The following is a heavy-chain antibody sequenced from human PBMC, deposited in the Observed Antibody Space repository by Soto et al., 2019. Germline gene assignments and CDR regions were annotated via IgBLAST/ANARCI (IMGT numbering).Heavy chain of an antibody. Sequence: SETLSLTCAVYGGSFSGYYWSWIRQPPGKGLEWIGEINHSGSTNYNPSLKSRVTISVDPSKSQFSLQLGSVTVADTAVYYCARDHTTVNAFRYSYHGMDVWGQGTTVTVSS. CDR3: ARDHTTVNAFRYSYHGMDV. V-gene: IGHV4-34*01. CDR2: INHSGST. CDR1: GGSFSGYY. D-gene: IGHD4-4*01. J-gene: IGHJ6*02.